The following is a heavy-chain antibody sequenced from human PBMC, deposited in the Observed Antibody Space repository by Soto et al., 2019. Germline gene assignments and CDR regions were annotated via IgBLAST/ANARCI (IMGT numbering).Heavy chain of an antibody. CDR3: AREGLAARGSKGWFDP. D-gene: IGHD6-6*01. CDR1: GFTFISYW. CDR2: IKQDGSEK. J-gene: IGHJ5*02. Sequence: GGSLRLSCAASGFTFISYWMSWVRQAPVKGLEWVANIKQDGSEKYYVDSVKGRFTISRDNAKNSLYLQMNSLRAEDTAVYYCAREGLAARGSKGWFDPWGQGTLVTVSS. V-gene: IGHV3-7*03.